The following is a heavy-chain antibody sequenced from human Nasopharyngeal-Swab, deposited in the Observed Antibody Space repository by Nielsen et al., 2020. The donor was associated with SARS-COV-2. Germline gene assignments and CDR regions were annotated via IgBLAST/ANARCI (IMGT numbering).Heavy chain of an antibody. CDR3: ANGDYYDSSGYDSMGDY. D-gene: IGHD3-22*01. V-gene: IGHV3-30-3*01. Sequence: GESLKISCAASGFTFSSYAMYWVRQAPGKGLEWVAFISYDGSNKYYADSVKGRFTISRDNSKNTLYLQMNSLRAEDTAVYYCANGDYYDSSGYDSMGDYWGQGTLVTVSS. CDR2: ISYDGSNK. J-gene: IGHJ4*02. CDR1: GFTFSSYA.